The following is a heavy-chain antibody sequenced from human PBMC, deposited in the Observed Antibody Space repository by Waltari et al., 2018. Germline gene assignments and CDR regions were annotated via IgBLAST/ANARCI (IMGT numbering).Heavy chain of an antibody. Sequence: QVQLVQSGAEVKKPGSSVKVSCKASGGTFSSYAISWVRQAPGQGLEWKGRIIPIFGTANYAQKFQGRVTITADKSTSTAYMELSSLRSEDTAVYYCASCRDGYNYDWFDPWGQGTLVTVSS. J-gene: IGHJ5*02. V-gene: IGHV1-69*13. D-gene: IGHD5-12*01. CDR2: IIPIFGTA. CDR1: GGTFSSYA. CDR3: ASCRDGYNYDWFDP.